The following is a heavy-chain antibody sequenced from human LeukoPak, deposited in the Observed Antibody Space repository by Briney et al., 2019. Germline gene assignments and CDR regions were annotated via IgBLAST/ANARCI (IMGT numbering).Heavy chain of an antibody. V-gene: IGHV1-69*05. CDR3: AAGRQPEYYSSTSCYKEFDY. J-gene: IGHJ4*02. CDR2: IIPIFGTA. Sequence: ASVKVSCKASGGTFSSYAISWVRQAPGQGLEWMGGIIPIFGTANYAQKFQGRVTITTDESTSTAYMELSSLRSEDTAVYYCAAGRQPEYYSSTSCYKEFDYWGQGTLVTVSS. CDR1: GGTFSSYA. D-gene: IGHD2-2*02.